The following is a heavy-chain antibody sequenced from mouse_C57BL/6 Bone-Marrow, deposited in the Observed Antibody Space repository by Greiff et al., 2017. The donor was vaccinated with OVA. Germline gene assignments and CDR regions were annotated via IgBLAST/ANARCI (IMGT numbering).Heavy chain of an antibody. V-gene: IGHV14-2*01. Sequence: VQLQQSGAELVKPGASVTLSCTASGFNIKDYYMHWVKQRTEQGLEWIGRIDPEDGETKYAPKFQGKATITAETSPNTASLHLGSLTSEDAAVDYFARFDEYDGGFDYWGQGTTLTVSS. CDR2: IDPEDGET. CDR3: ARFDEYDGGFDY. D-gene: IGHD2-4*01. CDR1: GFNIKDYY. J-gene: IGHJ2*01.